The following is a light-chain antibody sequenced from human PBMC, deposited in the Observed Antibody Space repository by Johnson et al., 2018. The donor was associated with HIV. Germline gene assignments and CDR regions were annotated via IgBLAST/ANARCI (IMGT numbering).Light chain of an antibody. CDR3: GTWDSSLSAYV. V-gene: IGLV1-51*02. CDR2: ENN. J-gene: IGLJ1*01. CDR1: SSNIGNNY. Sequence: QSVLTQSPSVSAAPGQKVTISCSGSSSNIGNNYVSWYQQLPGTAPKLLIYENNKRPSGIPDRFSGSKSDTSATLGITGLQTGDEADYYCGTWDSSLSAYVFGAATKVAVL.